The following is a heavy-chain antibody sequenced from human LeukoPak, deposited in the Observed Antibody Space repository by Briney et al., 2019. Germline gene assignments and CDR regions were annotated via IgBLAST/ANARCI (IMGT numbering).Heavy chain of an antibody. CDR3: ARYITIFGVVTYTHMDV. J-gene: IGHJ6*03. Sequence: ASVKVSCKASGYTFTSYYMHWVRQAPGQGLEWMGWINPNSGGTNYAQKFQGRVTMTRDTSISTAYMELSRLRSDDTAVYYCARYITIFGVVTYTHMDVWGKGTTVTVSS. CDR2: INPNSGGT. D-gene: IGHD3-3*01. V-gene: IGHV1-2*02. CDR1: GYTFTSYY.